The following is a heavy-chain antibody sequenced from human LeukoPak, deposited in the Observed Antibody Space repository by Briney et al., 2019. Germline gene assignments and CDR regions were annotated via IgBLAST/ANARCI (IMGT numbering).Heavy chain of an antibody. D-gene: IGHD4-23*01. V-gene: IGHV3-21*04. Sequence: GGSLRLSCAASGFTFSSYSMNWVRQAPGKGLEWVSSISSSSSYIYYADSVKGRFTISRDNAKNSLYLQMNSLRAEDTAVYYCARGGGGNSGCNYWGQGTLVTVSS. CDR1: GFTFSSYS. CDR3: ARGGGGNSGCNY. CDR2: ISSSSSYI. J-gene: IGHJ4*02.